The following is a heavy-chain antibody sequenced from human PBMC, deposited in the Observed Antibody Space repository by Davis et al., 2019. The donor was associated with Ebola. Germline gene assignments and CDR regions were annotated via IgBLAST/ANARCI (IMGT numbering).Heavy chain of an antibody. J-gene: IGHJ4*02. CDR1: GFTFDDFG. V-gene: IGHV3-20*04. D-gene: IGHD1-26*01. Sequence: PGGSLRLSCAASGFTFDDFGMSWVRQVPGKGLEWVSNINWNGGTIKYADSVKGRFIISRDNAKKTLFLQLNSLRAEDTAFYFCAREKVSGTPATFDYWGQGTLVTVSS. CDR3: AREKVSGTPATFDY. CDR2: INWNGGTI.